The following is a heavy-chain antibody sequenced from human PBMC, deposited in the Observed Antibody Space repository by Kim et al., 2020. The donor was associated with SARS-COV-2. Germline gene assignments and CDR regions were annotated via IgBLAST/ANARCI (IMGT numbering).Heavy chain of an antibody. D-gene: IGHD2-21*01. Sequence: SRVTISVDASKNQFSLKLSSVTAADTAVYYCARGTSYSSSAFYYYYGMDVWGQGTTVTVSS. CDR3: ARGTSYSSSAFYYYYGMDV. J-gene: IGHJ6*02. V-gene: IGHV4-59*09.